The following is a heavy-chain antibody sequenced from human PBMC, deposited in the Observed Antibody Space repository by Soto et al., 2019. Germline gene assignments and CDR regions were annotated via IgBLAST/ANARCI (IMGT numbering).Heavy chain of an antibody. V-gene: IGHV4-59*08. J-gene: IGHJ4*02. D-gene: IGHD4-17*01. CDR2: IYYSGST. CDR3: ARRYGYYFDY. Sequence: QVQLQESGPGLVKPSETLSLTCTVSGGSISSYYWSCIRQPPGKGLEWIGYIYYSGSTNYNPPLKSRVTISVDTSKSQLSLKLSSVTAADTAVYYCARRYGYYFDYWGQGTLVTVSS. CDR1: GGSISSYY.